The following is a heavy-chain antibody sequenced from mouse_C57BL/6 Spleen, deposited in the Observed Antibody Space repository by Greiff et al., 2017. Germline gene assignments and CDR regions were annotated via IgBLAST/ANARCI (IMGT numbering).Heavy chain of an antibody. CDR3: TTRGITTVVASDY. Sequence: EVQLQQSGAELVRPGASVKLSCTASGFNIKDDYMHWVKQRPEQGLEWIGWIDPENGDTVYASKFQGKATITADTSSNTAYLQLSSLTSEDTAVYYCTTRGITTVVASDYWGQGTTLTVSS. J-gene: IGHJ2*01. CDR2: IDPENGDT. D-gene: IGHD1-1*01. CDR1: GFNIKDDY. V-gene: IGHV14-4*01.